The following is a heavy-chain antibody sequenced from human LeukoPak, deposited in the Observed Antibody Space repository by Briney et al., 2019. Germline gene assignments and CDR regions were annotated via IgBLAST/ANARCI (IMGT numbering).Heavy chain of an antibody. J-gene: IGHJ2*01. CDR3: ARAVDDGVVGWYFDL. D-gene: IGHD3-16*01. CDR2: IYYSGST. Sequence: SETLSLTCTVSGGSISRNSWNWIRQPPGKGLGWIGYIYYSGSTNYNPSLKSRVTISVDTSKNQFSLKLSSVTAADTAVYYCARAVDDGVVGWYFDLWGRGTLVTVSS. V-gene: IGHV4-59*01. CDR1: GGSISRNS.